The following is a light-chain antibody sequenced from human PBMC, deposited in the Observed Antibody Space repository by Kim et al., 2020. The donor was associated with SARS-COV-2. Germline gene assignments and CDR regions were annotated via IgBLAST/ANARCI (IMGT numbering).Light chain of an antibody. CDR1: QGIRND. J-gene: IGKJ1*01. CDR3: PQDYTYPWT. V-gene: IGKV1-6*01. Sequence: ASIGDRVTITCRPSQGIRNDLSWYQQKPGQAPKVLVYAASSLQPGVPSRFSGSGSDTDFTLTISSLQPEDAATYYCPQDYTYPWTFGQGTKVDIK. CDR2: AAS.